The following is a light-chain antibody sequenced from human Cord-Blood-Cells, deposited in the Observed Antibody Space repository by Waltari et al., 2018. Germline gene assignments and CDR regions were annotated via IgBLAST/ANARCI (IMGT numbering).Light chain of an antibody. CDR3: SSYAGSNNWV. Sequence: QSALTQPPSASGSPGQSVTISCTGTSSDVGGCNYVSWFQQHPGKAPKLMIYEVSKRPSGVPDRFSGSTAGKTASLTGSGLQAEDEADYYCSSYAGSNNWVFGGGTMLTVL. CDR2: EVS. J-gene: IGLJ3*02. CDR1: SSDVGGCNY. V-gene: IGLV2-8*01.